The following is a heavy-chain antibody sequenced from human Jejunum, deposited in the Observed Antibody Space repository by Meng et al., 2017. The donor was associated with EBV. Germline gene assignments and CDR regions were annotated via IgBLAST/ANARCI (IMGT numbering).Heavy chain of an antibody. D-gene: IGHD1-26*01. CDR1: GGSIRSSSYY. V-gene: IGHV4-39*01. J-gene: IGHJ4*02. CDR3: ARQGPSGRTFDY. Sequence: QLQLQGSGPGLVKPSETLSLTCTVSGGSIRSSSYYWGWIRQPPGKGLEWIGTYYNSGSTYYNPSLKSRVTISVDTSKNQFSLKLISVTAADTAAYYCARQGPSGRTFDYWGQGTLVTVSS. CDR2: YYNSGST.